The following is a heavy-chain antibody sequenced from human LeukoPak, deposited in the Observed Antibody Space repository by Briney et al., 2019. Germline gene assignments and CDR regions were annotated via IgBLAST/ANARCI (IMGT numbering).Heavy chain of an antibody. J-gene: IGHJ5*02. CDR2: IYYSGST. Sequence: PSETLSLTCTVSGGSISSYYWSWIRQPPGKGLEWIGYIYYSGSTNYNPSLKSRVTISVDTSKNQFSLKLSSVTAADTAVYYCAREDAQGDWFDPWGQGTLVTVSS. V-gene: IGHV4-59*01. CDR3: AREDAQGDWFDP. D-gene: IGHD3-16*01. CDR1: GGSISSYY.